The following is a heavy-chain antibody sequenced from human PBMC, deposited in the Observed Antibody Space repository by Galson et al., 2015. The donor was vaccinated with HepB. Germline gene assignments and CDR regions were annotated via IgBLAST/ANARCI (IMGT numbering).Heavy chain of an antibody. V-gene: IGHV3-23*01. Sequence: SLRLSCAASGFTFNNYAMNWVRQAPGKGLEWVSAISGSGSAKYHADSVKGRFTISRDNSKNTLYLQMNSLRAEDTAIYYCAKDSPNIAVTGTSCLDYWGQGTLVTVSS. D-gene: IGHD6-19*01. J-gene: IGHJ4*02. CDR3: AKDSPNIAVTGTSCLDY. CDR2: ISGSGSAK. CDR1: GFTFNNYA.